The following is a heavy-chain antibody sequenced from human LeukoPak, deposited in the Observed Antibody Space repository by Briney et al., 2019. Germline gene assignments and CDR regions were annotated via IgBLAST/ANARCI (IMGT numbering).Heavy chain of an antibody. J-gene: IGHJ5*02. D-gene: IGHD2/OR15-2a*01. V-gene: IGHV3-23*01. CDR1: GFTFSSYA. CDR3: AKGFYFDP. Sequence: GGSLRLSCAASGFTFSSYAMSWVRQPPGKGLEWVSFISVSSGSTCYANSVKGRFTISRDNSRNTLYMEMNSLRAEDTAVYYCAKGFYFDPWGQGTLVTVSS. CDR2: ISVSSGST.